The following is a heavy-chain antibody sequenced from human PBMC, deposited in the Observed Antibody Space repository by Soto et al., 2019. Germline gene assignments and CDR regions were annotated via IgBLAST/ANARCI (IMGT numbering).Heavy chain of an antibody. CDR1: GGSMRNYF. CDR2: IHYSGTT. CDR3: AAGEASSRNLAPYYLDF. V-gene: IGHV4-59*01. Sequence: LSLTCTVSGGSMRNYFWTWIRQPPGKGLEWIGYIHYSGTTSFFPSYNPSLRSRVTISEDTSKNQFSLKLLSVTTADTAVYFCAAGEASSRNLAPYYLDFWGKGTRVTVSS. D-gene: IGHD6-13*01. J-gene: IGHJ4*02.